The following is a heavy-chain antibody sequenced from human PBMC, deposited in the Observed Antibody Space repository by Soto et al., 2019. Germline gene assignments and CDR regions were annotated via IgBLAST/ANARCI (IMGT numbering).Heavy chain of an antibody. CDR3: ASRFSAFWSGFLAFDI. Sequence: PSETLSLTCTVSGGSISSGGYYWSWIRQHPGKGLEWIGYIYYSGSTYYNPSLKSRVTISVDTSKNQFSLKLSSVTTADTAVYYCASRFSAFWSGFLAFDIWGQGTMVTVSS. CDR2: IYYSGST. D-gene: IGHD3-3*01. V-gene: IGHV4-31*03. CDR1: GGSISSGGYY. J-gene: IGHJ3*02.